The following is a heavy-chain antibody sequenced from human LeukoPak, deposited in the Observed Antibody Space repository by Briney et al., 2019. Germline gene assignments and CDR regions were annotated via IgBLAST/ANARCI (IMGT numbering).Heavy chain of an antibody. CDR3: ARGFAMVRGPNDY. D-gene: IGHD3-10*01. CDR2: INHSGST. Sequence: PSETLSLTCTVSGGSISSGGYYWSWIRQPPGKGLEWIGEINHSGSTNYNPSLKSRVTISVDTSKNQFSLKLSSVTAADTAVYYCARGFAMVRGPNDYWGQGTLVTVSS. V-gene: IGHV4-39*07. J-gene: IGHJ4*02. CDR1: GGSISSGGYY.